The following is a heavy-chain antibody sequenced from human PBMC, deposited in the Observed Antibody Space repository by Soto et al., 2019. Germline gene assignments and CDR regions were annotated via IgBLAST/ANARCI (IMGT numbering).Heavy chain of an antibody. CDR1: GGSISSGGYS. D-gene: IGHD4-17*01. Sequence: QLQLQESGSGLVKPSQTLSLTCAVSGGSISSGGYSWSWIRQPPGKGLEWIGYIYHSGSTYYNPSLKSRVTISVDRSKNKFALKLSSVTAEDTAVYYWARGGKTTVTTLDYYYYGMDVWGQGTTFTVSS. CDR2: IYHSGST. J-gene: IGHJ6*02. V-gene: IGHV4-30-2*01. CDR3: ARGGKTTVTTLDYYYYGMDV.